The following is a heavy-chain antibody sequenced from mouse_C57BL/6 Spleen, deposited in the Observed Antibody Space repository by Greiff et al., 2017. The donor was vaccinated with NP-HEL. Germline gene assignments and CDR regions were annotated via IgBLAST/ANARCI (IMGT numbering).Heavy chain of an antibody. J-gene: IGHJ3*01. D-gene: IGHD1-1*01. Sequence: VQLQHSGPELVKPGASVKISCKASGYTFTDYYMNWVKQSHGKSLEWIGDINPNNGGTSYNQKFKGKATLTVDKSSSTAYMELRSLTSEDSAVYYCARTLFITTVVATPFAYWGQGTLVTVSA. CDR2: INPNNGGT. CDR1: GYTFTDYY. V-gene: IGHV1-26*01. CDR3: ARTLFITTVVATPFAY.